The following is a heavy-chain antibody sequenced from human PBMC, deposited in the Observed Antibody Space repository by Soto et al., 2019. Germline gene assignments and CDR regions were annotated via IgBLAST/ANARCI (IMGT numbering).Heavy chain of an antibody. J-gene: IGHJ6*02. CDR3: AKGAVAGTPTSYYYYGMDV. Sequence: QVQLLQSGAEVKKPGSSVRVSCEASGGSFRTYSISWVRQAPGQGLEWMGEIIPIFGTVNYAQKFQGRVTITADEPTTTVYMDLRSLGSEDTAVYYCAKGAVAGTPTSYYYYGMDVWGQGTTVTVSS. CDR1: GGSFRTYS. V-gene: IGHV1-69*12. D-gene: IGHD6-19*01. CDR2: IIPIFGTV.